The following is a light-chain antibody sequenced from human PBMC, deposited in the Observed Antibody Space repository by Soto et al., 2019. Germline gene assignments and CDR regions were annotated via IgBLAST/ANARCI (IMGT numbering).Light chain of an antibody. CDR2: DAS. CDR3: QQRSNWPPWIT. J-gene: IGKJ5*01. CDR1: QSVSSN. V-gene: IGKV3-11*01. Sequence: DIVMTQSPATLSVSPGERATLSCRASQSVSSNLAWYQQKPGQAPRLLIYDASNRATGIPARFSGSGSGTDFTLTISSLEPEDFAVYYCQQRSNWPPWITFGQGTRLEIK.